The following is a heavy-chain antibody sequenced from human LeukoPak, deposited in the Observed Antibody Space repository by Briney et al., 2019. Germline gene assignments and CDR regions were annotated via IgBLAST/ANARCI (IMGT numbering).Heavy chain of an antibody. CDR1: GFTFSGYG. Sequence: GRSLRLSCAASGFTFSGYGMHWVRQAPGKGLECVALVPHDGRNKKYADPVKGRFTISRDDSENTLYLQMDSLRSEDTAVYYCARDWARGDSYYLDYWGRGTLVTVSS. V-gene: IGHV3-30*03. CDR2: VPHDGRNK. CDR3: ARDWARGDSYYLDY. D-gene: IGHD2-21*02. J-gene: IGHJ4*02.